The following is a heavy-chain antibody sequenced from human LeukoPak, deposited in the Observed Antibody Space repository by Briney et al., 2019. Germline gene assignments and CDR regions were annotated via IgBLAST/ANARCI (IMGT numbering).Heavy chain of an antibody. CDR1: GYTFTSYA. J-gene: IGHJ3*02. CDR2: INTNTGNP. CDR3: ASLDLYSYGHRDAFDI. V-gene: IGHV7-4-1*02. Sequence: ASVTVSCKASGYTFTSYAMNWVRQAPGQGLEWMGWINTNTGNPTYAQGFTGRFVFSLDTSVSTAYLQISSLKAEDTAVYYCASLDLYSYGHRDAFDIWGQGTMVTVSS. D-gene: IGHD5-18*01.